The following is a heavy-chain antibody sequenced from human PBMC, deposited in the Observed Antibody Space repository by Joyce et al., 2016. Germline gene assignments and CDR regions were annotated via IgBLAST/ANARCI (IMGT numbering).Heavy chain of an antibody. CDR2: FNAEDGET. J-gene: IGHJ5*01. CDR3: ATEYFDSGSYFDC. D-gene: IGHD3-10*01. CDR1: GYILTKLS. V-gene: IGHV1-24*01. Sequence: QVQLVQSGTEVKKPGASVKVSCKVSGYILTKLSMHWVRQAPGKGLEWLGGFNAEDGETTYAQEFQGRVSMAEDTSTDTAYMELSSLTSEDTAVYYCATEYFDSGSYFDCWGQGTLVTVSS.